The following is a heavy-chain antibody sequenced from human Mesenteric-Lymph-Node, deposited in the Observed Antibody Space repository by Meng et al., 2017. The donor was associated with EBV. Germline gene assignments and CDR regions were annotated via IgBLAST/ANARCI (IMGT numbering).Heavy chain of an antibody. CDR1: GGSFNDYY. V-gene: IGHV4-34*02. Sequence: QVQPQQWGAGLLQPAETLSLSCAVYGGSFNDYYWIWIRQAPGKGLEWIGEINHIRSVYYNPSLKSRVTISVDTSNNQISLRLTSVTAADTAIYYCARVRSSGSGLIRNYFDYWGQGTLVTVSS. CDR2: INHIRSV. CDR3: ARVRSSGSGLIRNYFDY. D-gene: IGHD6-19*01. J-gene: IGHJ4*02.